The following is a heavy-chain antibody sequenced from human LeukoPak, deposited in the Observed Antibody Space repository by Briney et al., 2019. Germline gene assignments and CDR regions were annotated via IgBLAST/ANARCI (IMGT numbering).Heavy chain of an antibody. CDR1: GYTFTSYD. Sequence: ASVKVYCKASGYTFTSYDINWVRQATGQGLEWMGWMNPNSGNTGYAQKFQGRVTMTRNTSITTAHMELSSLGSEDTAVYYCARENYDFWSGYLKWFDPWGQGTLVTVSS. CDR2: MNPNSGNT. V-gene: IGHV1-8*01. J-gene: IGHJ5*02. CDR3: ARENYDFWSGYLKWFDP. D-gene: IGHD3-3*01.